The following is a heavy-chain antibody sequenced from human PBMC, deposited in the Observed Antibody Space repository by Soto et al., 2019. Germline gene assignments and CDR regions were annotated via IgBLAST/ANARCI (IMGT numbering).Heavy chain of an antibody. V-gene: IGHV4-39*01. CDR1: GGSISSSSYY. CDR3: SRLGAVARSPHFF. CDR2: IYHSGST. J-gene: IGHJ3*01. D-gene: IGHD6-19*01. Sequence: SETLSLTCTVSGGSISSSSYYWGWIRQPPGKGLEWIGSIYHSGSTYYNPSLKSRVTISVDTSKNQFSLKLSSVTAADTAVYYCSRLGAVARSPHFFSGQGTMVPVSS.